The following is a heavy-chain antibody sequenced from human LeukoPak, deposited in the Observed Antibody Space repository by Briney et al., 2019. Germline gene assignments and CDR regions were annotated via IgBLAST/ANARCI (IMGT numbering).Heavy chain of an antibody. J-gene: IGHJ6*03. CDR1: GGTFSSYA. Sequence: SVKVSCKASGGTFSSYAISWVRQAPGQELEWMGGIIPIFGTANYAQKFQGRVTITTDESTSTAYMELSSLRSEDTAVYYCARAKDFWSGYIYYMDVWGKGTTVTVSS. CDR3: ARAKDFWSGYIYYMDV. V-gene: IGHV1-69*05. D-gene: IGHD3-3*01. CDR2: IIPIFGTA.